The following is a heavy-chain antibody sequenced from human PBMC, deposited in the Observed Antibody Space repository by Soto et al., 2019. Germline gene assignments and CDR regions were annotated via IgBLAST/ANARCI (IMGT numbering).Heavy chain of an antibody. Sequence: SLRLSCAASGFTFSSYAMHWVRQAPGKGLEWVAVISYDGSNKYYADSVKGRFTISRDNSKNTLYLQMNSLRAEDTAVYYCARDPSFLPGGCDYWGQGTLVTVSS. CDR1: GFTFSSYA. CDR3: ARDPSFLPGGCDY. D-gene: IGHD2-2*01. V-gene: IGHV3-30*04. J-gene: IGHJ4*02. CDR2: ISYDGSNK.